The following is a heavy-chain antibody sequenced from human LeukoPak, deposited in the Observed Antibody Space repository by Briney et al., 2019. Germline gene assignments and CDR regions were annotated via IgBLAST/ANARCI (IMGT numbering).Heavy chain of an antibody. Sequence: ASVKVSCKASGYTFTGYYMHWVRQAPGQGLEWMGWINPNSGGTNYAQKFQGRVTMTRDTSISTAYMGLSRLRSDDTAVYYCARYGSLGYCSGGSCYTGGWFDPWGQGTLVTVSS. CDR1: GYTFTGYY. J-gene: IGHJ5*02. D-gene: IGHD2-15*01. CDR3: ARYGSLGYCSGGSCYTGGWFDP. V-gene: IGHV1-2*02. CDR2: INPNSGGT.